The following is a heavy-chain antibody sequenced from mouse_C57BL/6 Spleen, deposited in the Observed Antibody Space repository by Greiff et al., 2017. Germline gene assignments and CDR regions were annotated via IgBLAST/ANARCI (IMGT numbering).Heavy chain of an antibody. J-gene: IGHJ4*01. CDR2: ISYDGSN. CDR3: ARDRRMYYAMDY. V-gene: IGHV3-6*01. Sequence: VQLQQSGPGLVKPSQSLSLTCSVTGYSITSGYYWNWIRQFPGNKLEWMGYISYDGSNNYNPSLKNRISITRDTSKNQFFLKLNSVTTEDTATYYCARDRRMYYAMDYWGQGTSVTVSS. CDR1: GYSITSGYY.